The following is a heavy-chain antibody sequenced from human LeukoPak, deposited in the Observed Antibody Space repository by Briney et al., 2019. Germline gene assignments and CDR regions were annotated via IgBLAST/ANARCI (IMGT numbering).Heavy chain of an antibody. V-gene: IGHV3-7*01. CDR2: IKQDGSEK. Sequence: PGGSLRLSCAASGFTFNNYWMSWVRQAPGKGLEWVANIKQDGSEKYYVDSVKGRFTISRDNAKNSLYLQMNSLRADDAAMYYCARDPRALPSWGQGTLVTVSS. CDR1: GFTFNNYW. CDR3: ARDPRALPS. J-gene: IGHJ4*02.